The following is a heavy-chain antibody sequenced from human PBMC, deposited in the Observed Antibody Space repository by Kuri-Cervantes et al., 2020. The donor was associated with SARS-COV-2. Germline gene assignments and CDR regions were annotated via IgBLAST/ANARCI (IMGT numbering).Heavy chain of an antibody. CDR1: GGTFSSYA. CDR2: IIPIFGTA. V-gene: IGHV1-69*13. Sequence: SVKVSCKASGGTFSSYAISWVRQAPGQGLEWMGGIIPIFGTANYAQKFQGRVTITADESTSTAYMELSSLRSEDTAVYYCARGVEYYDYVWGSYRSWYFDYWGQGTLVTDSS. J-gene: IGHJ4*02. CDR3: ARGVEYYDYVWGSYRSWYFDY. D-gene: IGHD3-16*02.